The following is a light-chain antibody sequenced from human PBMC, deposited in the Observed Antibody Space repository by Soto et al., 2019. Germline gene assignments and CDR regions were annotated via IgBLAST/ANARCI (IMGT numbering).Light chain of an antibody. CDR3: SSDTSSSTLVV. Sequence: QSVLTQPASVSGSPGQSITISCTGTSSDVGGYSYVSWYQQHPGKAPKLMIYEVSNRPSGVSDRFSGSKSGNTASLTISGLQAEDESDYYCSSDTSSSTLVVFGTGTKLTVL. CDR2: EVS. V-gene: IGLV2-14*01. J-gene: IGLJ1*01. CDR1: SSDVGGYSY.